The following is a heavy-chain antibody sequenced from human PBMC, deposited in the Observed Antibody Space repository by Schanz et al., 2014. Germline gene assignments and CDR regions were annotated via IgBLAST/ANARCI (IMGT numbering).Heavy chain of an antibody. V-gene: IGHV3-74*01. J-gene: IGHJ4*02. CDR1: GFTFSRYW. D-gene: IGHD4-17*01. CDR2: INSDESVT. Sequence: EVQLVESGGGLVQPGGSLRLSCAASGFTFSRYWMHWVRQAPGKGLVWVSRINSDESVTSYADSAKGRFTISRDNAKNTLYLQMNSLRAEDTAVYYCVRDTDYHFDYWGQGTLVTVSS. CDR3: VRDTDYHFDY.